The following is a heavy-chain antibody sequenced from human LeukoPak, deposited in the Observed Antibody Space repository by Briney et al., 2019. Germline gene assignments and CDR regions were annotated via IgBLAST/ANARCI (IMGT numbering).Heavy chain of an antibody. CDR3: ARGMVPGNYYYGMDV. CDR2: IKQDGSER. Sequence: GGSLRLSCAACGFTFSIYWMSWVRQAPGKGLEWVANIKQDGSERYYVDSVKGRFTLSRDNAKNSLYLQMNSLRAEDTAVYYCARGMVPGNYYYGMDVWGQGTTVTVSS. J-gene: IGHJ6*02. D-gene: IGHD3-10*01. CDR1: GFTFSIYW. V-gene: IGHV3-7*03.